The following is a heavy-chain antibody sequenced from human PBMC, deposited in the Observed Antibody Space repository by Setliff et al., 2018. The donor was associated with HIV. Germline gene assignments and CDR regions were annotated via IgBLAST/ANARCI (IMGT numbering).Heavy chain of an antibody. Sequence: PGESLKLSCKGSGYSFTSYWISWVRQMPGKGLEWMGRIDPSDSYTNYSPAFQGHVTISADKSISTAYLQWCSLKASDTAMYYCARRSTAVAGTPYYYYMDVWGKGTTVTVSS. CDR1: GYSFTSYW. CDR3: ARRSTAVAGTPYYYYMDV. V-gene: IGHV5-10-1*01. J-gene: IGHJ6*03. D-gene: IGHD6-19*01. CDR2: IDPSDSYT.